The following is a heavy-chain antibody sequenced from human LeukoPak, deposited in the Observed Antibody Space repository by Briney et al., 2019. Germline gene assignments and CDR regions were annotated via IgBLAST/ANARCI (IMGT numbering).Heavy chain of an antibody. V-gene: IGHV3-74*01. Sequence: GGSLRLSCAASGFTFSSYWMHWVRQAPGKGLVWVSRINSDGSSTSYADSVKGRFTISRDNAKNTLYLQMNSLRAEDTAVYYCARANTKGNDFWSGYYTVDYWGQGTLVTVSS. J-gene: IGHJ4*02. CDR1: GFTFSSYW. CDR2: INSDGSST. CDR3: ARANTKGNDFWSGYYTVDY. D-gene: IGHD3-3*01.